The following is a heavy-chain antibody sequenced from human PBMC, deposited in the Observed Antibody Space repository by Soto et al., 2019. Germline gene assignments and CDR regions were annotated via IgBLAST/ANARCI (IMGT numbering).Heavy chain of an antibody. CDR3: ARGDGYINDAFDI. V-gene: IGHV4-59*01. CDR2: IYYSGST. Sequence: SETLSLTCTVSGGSISSYYWSWIRQPPGKGLEWIGYIYYSGSTNYNPSLKSRVTISVDTSKNQFSLKLSSVTAADTAVYYCARGDGYINDAFDIWGQGTMVTVSS. J-gene: IGHJ3*02. D-gene: IGHD2-21*01. CDR1: GGSISSYY.